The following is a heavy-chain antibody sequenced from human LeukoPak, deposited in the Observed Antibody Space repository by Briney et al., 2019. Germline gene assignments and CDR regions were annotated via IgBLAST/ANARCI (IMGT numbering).Heavy chain of an antibody. Sequence: SSETLSLTCTVSGGSISSYYWNWIRQPAGKGLEWIGRIHTSGSTNYNPSLKSRVTMSVDTSKNQFSLKLSSVTAADTAVYYCARVICSGGSCRFDYWGQGTLVTVSS. CDR3: ARVICSGGSCRFDY. CDR1: GGSISSYY. D-gene: IGHD2-15*01. CDR2: IHTSGST. J-gene: IGHJ4*02. V-gene: IGHV4-4*07.